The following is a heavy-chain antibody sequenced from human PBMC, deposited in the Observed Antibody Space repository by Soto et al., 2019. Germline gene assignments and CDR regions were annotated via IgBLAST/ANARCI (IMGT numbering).Heavy chain of an antibody. CDR1: GGTFSSYA. CDR3: AHHHHYDRSGYYLGAFDI. J-gene: IGHJ3*02. CDR2: IIPIFGTA. V-gene: IGHV1-69*13. D-gene: IGHD3-22*01. Sequence: SVKVSCKASGGTFSSYAISWVRQAPGQGLEWMGGIIPIFGTANYAQKFQGRVTITADESTSTAYMELSSLRSEDTAVYYCAHHHHYDRSGYYLGAFDIWGQGTMVTVSS.